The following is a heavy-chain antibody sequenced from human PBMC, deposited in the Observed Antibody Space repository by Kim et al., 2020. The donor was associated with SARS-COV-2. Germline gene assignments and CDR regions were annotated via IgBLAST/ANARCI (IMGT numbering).Heavy chain of an antibody. J-gene: IGHJ5*02. Sequence: SSVKVSCKASGGTFSSYAISWVRQAPGQGLEWMGRIIPILGIANYAQKFQGRVTITADKSTSTAYMELSSLRSEDTAVYYCARYSGYAGPTWFDPWGQGTLVTVSS. V-gene: IGHV1-69*04. CDR3: ARYSGYAGPTWFDP. D-gene: IGHD5-12*01. CDR1: GGTFSSYA. CDR2: IIPILGIA.